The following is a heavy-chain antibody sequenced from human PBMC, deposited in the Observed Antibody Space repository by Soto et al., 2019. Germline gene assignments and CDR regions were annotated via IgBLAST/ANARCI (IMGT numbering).Heavy chain of an antibody. J-gene: IGHJ4*02. CDR1: GGSISSYY. D-gene: IGHD3-10*01. CDR3: ARLMYYYGSGSYRFDY. V-gene: IGHV4-59*08. Sequence: QVQLQESGPGLVKPSETLSLTCTVSGGSISSYYWSWIRQPPGKGLEWIGYIYYSGSTNYNPSLTSRVTISVDTSKNQFSLTLSSVTAADTAVYYCARLMYYYGSGSYRFDYWGQGTLVTVSS. CDR2: IYYSGST.